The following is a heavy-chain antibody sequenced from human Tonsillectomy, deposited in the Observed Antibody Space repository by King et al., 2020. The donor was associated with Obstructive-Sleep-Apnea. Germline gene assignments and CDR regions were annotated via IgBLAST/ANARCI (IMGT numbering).Heavy chain of an antibody. D-gene: IGHD3-10*01. Sequence: QLVQSGAEVKKPGASVKVFCKASGYTFTSYYIHWLRQAPGQGLEWMGWISPNSGATQYAQKFQNRVTMTRATSISTAYMDLSRLRSDDTAIYYCARDMSAYDSTSPAYWGQGTLVTVSS. CDR2: ISPNSGAT. CDR3: ARDMSAYDSTSPAY. J-gene: IGHJ4*02. V-gene: IGHV1-2*02. CDR1: GYTFTSYY.